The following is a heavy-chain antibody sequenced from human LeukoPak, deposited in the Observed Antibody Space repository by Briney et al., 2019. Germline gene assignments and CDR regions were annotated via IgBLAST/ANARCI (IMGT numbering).Heavy chain of an antibody. CDR1: GGSTTPYY. J-gene: IGHJ5*02. CDR2: MFYSGGT. CDR3: ARHLSASSWYDS. V-gene: IGHV4-59*08. D-gene: IGHD6-13*01. Sequence: SETLSLTCTVSGGSTTPYYWTWIRQPPGKGLEWIGYMFYSGGTNHNPSLKSRVIMSVDTSKNQFSLKLSSLTAADTAVYYCARHLSASSWYDSWGQGILVTVSS.